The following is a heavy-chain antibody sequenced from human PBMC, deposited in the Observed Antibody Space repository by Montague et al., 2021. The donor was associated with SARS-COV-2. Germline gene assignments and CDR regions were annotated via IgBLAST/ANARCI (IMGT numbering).Heavy chain of an antibody. CDR2: ISGGSFGGPYI. Sequence: SLRLSCAASGFNFTNYNINWVRQPPGTGLEWVSSISGGSFGGPYIYYSDSVKGRFTTSRDNAKNSVYLQMYSLRAEDTALYYCAGESVSSFGVVIFGMGVWGRGTTITVSS. CDR3: AGESVSSFGVVIFGMGV. D-gene: IGHD3-3*01. J-gene: IGHJ6*01. V-gene: IGHV3-21*01. CDR1: GFNFTNYN.